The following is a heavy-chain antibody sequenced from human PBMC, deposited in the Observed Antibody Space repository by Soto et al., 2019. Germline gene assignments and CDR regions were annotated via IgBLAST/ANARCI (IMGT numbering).Heavy chain of an antibody. Sequence: PGGSLRLSCAASGFTVSSNYMSWVRQAPGKGLEWVPVIYSGGSTYYADSVKGRFTISRDNSKNTLYLQMNSLRAEDTAVYYCARRPAGKYHYYGMDVWGQGTTVTVSS. CDR1: GFTVSSNY. CDR2: IYSGGST. D-gene: IGHD1-1*01. J-gene: IGHJ6*02. CDR3: ARRPAGKYHYYGMDV. V-gene: IGHV3-66*01.